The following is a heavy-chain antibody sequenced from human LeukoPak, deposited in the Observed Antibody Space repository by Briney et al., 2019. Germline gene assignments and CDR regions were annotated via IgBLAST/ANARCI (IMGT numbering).Heavy chain of an antibody. V-gene: IGHV3-48*01. D-gene: IGHD2-2*01. J-gene: IGHJ5*02. CDR3: AKDPGIVVVPAGGFDP. CDR2: SSSSSSTI. Sequence: GGSLRLSCAASGFTFSSYSMNWVRQAPGKGLEWVSYSSSSSSTIYYADSVKGRFAISRDNAKNSLYLQMNSLRAEDTAVYYCAKDPGIVVVPAGGFDPWGQGTLVTVSS. CDR1: GFTFSSYS.